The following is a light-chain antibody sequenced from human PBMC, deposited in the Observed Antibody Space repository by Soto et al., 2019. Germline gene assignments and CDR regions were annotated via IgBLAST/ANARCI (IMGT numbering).Light chain of an antibody. CDR2: DAS. CDR1: QSVRSW. Sequence: DIQMTQSPSTLSASVGDRVTITCRASQSVRSWLAWYQQKPGRAPKFLIYDASSLESGVPSRFSGSGSVTEFTLTISNLQPDDFATYYCQQHDNYPLTFGGGTKVDIK. J-gene: IGKJ4*01. V-gene: IGKV1-5*01. CDR3: QQHDNYPLT.